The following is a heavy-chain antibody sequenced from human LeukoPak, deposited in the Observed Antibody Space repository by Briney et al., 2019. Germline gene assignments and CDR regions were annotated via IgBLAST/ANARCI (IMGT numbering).Heavy chain of an antibody. CDR1: GYSFTSYW. CDR2: IYPGDSDT. J-gene: IGHJ3*02. Sequence: GESLKISCKGSGYSFTSYWIGWVRQMPGKGLEWMGIIYPGDSDTRYSPSFQGQDTISADKSISTAYLQWSSLKASDTAMYYCARQYCSGGSCYPNAFDIWGQGTMVTVSS. CDR3: ARQYCSGGSCYPNAFDI. D-gene: IGHD2-15*01. V-gene: IGHV5-51*01.